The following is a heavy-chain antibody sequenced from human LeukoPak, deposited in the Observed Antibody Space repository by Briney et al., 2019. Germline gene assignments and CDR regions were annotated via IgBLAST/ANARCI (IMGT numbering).Heavy chain of an antibody. CDR1: GFTFSSYS. Sequence: GGSLRLSCTASGFTFSSYSMNWVRQAPGKGLEWVSSITSSSSYIYYADSVKGRFTISRDNAKNSLYLQMNSLRAEDTAVYYCARDPTYYYDSSGYYYYFDYWGQGTLVTVSS. V-gene: IGHV3-21*01. J-gene: IGHJ4*02. CDR3: ARDPTYYYDSSGYYYYFDY. D-gene: IGHD3-22*01. CDR2: ITSSSSYI.